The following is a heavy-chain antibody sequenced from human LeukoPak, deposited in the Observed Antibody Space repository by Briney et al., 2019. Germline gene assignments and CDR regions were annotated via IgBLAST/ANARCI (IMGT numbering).Heavy chain of an antibody. V-gene: IGHV3-66*01. CDR2: IYSGGST. CDR3: ASPSRRYYDSSGYLSDY. D-gene: IGHD3-22*01. J-gene: IGHJ4*02. CDR1: GFTVSSNY. Sequence: GGSLRLSCAASGFTVSSNYMSWVRQAPGKGLEWVSVIYSGGSTYYADSVKGRFTISRDNSKNTLYLQMNSLRAEDTAVYYCASPSRRYYDSSGYLSDYWGQGTLVTVSS.